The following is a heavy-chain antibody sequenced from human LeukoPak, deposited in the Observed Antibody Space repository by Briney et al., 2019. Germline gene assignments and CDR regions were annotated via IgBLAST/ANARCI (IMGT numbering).Heavy chain of an antibody. V-gene: IGHV1-2*02. Sequence: ASVKVSCKASGYTFTGYYMHWVRQAPGQGLEWMGWINPNSGGTNYAQKFQGRVTMTGDTSISTAYMDLSSLRSDDTAVYYCARSGFGSGISFDLWGQGTLVTVSS. J-gene: IGHJ5*02. CDR3: ARSGFGSGISFDL. CDR2: INPNSGGT. CDR1: GYTFTGYY. D-gene: IGHD3-10*01.